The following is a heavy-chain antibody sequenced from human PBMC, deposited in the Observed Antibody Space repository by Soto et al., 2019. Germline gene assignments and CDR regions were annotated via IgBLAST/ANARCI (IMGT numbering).Heavy chain of an antibody. CDR1: GFTVSTNH. CDR2: IYSGGSV. J-gene: IGHJ4*02. D-gene: IGHD6-19*01. Sequence: GGSLRLSCSASGFTVSTNHMTWVRQAPEKGLEWVSAIYSGGSVYYADSVKGRFTISTDNSKNTLHLQMNSLRVEDTAVYYCARARGYYSSIEVTFPGYYFDHCGQGTLVTVSS. V-gene: IGHV3-53*01. CDR3: ARARGYYSSIEVTFPGYYFDH.